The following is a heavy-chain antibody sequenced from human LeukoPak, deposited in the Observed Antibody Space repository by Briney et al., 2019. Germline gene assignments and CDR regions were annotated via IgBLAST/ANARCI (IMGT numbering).Heavy chain of an antibody. CDR3: ARILGYDSSGYYLNY. V-gene: IGHV1-2*02. CDR1: GYTFTVYY. CDR2: INPNSGGT. Sequence: AASVKVSCKASGYTFTVYYMHWVRQAPGQGLEWMGWINPNSGGTNYAQKFQGRVTMTRDTSISTAYMELSRLRSDDTAVYYCARILGYDSSGYYLNYWGQGTLVTVSS. J-gene: IGHJ4*02. D-gene: IGHD3-22*01.